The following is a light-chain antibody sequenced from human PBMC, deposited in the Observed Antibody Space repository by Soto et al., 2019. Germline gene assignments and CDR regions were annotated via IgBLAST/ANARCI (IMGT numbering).Light chain of an antibody. CDR2: DAS. J-gene: IGKJ1*01. V-gene: IGKV1-5*01. Sequence: DIQMTQSPSTLSASVGDRVTITCRASQSISSWLAWYQQKPGKAPKLLIYDASSLESGVPSRFSGSGSGTDSTPTISRLQPDDFATYYCQQYNSYWTFGQGTKVEIK. CDR3: QQYNSYWT. CDR1: QSISSW.